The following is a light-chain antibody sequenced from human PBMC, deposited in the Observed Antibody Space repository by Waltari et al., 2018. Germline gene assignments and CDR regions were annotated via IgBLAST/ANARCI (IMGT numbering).Light chain of an antibody. V-gene: IGKV3-11*01. CDR1: ESVFNY. CDR2: DTS. CDR3: QQGSILPLT. Sequence: EIVLTQSPVTLSLAAGERATLSCRASESVFNYLAWYQQKPGQSPRLLIYDTSKRATGIPARFSGSGYGTDFTLTINNLDAEDFALYYCQQGSILPLTFGGGTKVEIK. J-gene: IGKJ4*01.